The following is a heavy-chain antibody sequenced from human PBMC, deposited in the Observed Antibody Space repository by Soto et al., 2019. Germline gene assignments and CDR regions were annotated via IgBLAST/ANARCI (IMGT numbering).Heavy chain of an antibody. V-gene: IGHV3-23*01. CDR3: AKGFIVVVTAIRPDDNFDV. D-gene: IGHD2-21*02. CDR2: ISGGGGST. CDR1: GFTFNTYA. J-gene: IGHJ3*01. Sequence: RRLSCAASGFTFNTYAMNWVRQVPGKGLEWVASISGGGGSTYYADSVKGRFTISRDTSKNTLYLQMNSLSAEDTAVYYCAKGFIVVVTAIRPDDNFDVWGQGTMVTVSS.